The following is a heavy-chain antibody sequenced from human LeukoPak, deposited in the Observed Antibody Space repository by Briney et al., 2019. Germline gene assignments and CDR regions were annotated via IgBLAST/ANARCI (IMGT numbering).Heavy chain of an antibody. J-gene: IGHJ4*02. CDR1: GFTFSSYA. V-gene: IGHV3-21*01. D-gene: IGHD6-13*01. Sequence: GGSLRLSCAASGFTFSSYAMNWVRQAPGKGLEWVSGTGSTGVSTFYADSVKGRFTISRDNAKNSLYLQMNSLRAEDTAVYYCARGIAAVYDYWGQGTLVTVSS. CDR2: TGSTGVST. CDR3: ARGIAAVYDY.